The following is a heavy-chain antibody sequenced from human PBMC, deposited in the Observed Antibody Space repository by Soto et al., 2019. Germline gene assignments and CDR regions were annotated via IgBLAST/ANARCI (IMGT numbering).Heavy chain of an antibody. CDR2: IIPIFGTP. V-gene: IGHV1-69*01. CDR3: ARGWDHYDSSGLLTWFDP. D-gene: IGHD3-22*01. CDR1: GGTFTDLG. Sequence: QVQLVQSGAEVKKPGSSVNVSCKASGGTFTDLGLHWVRQAPGQGLEWMGGIIPIFGTPNYAQKFQGRVIITADEFTITAHMELSSLRSEDTAVYYCARGWDHYDSSGLLTWFDPWGQGTLVTVSS. J-gene: IGHJ5*02.